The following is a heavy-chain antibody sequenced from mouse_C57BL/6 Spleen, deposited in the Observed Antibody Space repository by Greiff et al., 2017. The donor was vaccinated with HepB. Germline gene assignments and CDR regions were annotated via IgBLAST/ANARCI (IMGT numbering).Heavy chain of an antibody. CDR1: GYSITSDY. CDR3: ARRSGTGLEY. J-gene: IGHJ2*01. V-gene: IGHV3-8*01. Sequence: EVQLQQSGPGLAKPSQTLSLTCSATGYSITSDYWNWIRKFPGHNLEYIGYISYSGSTYYNPSHKSRMSITPDTSKNQYYLQLISVPTEDTATDYGARRSGTGLEYWGQGTTLTVSS. CDR2: ISYSGST. D-gene: IGHD3-3*01.